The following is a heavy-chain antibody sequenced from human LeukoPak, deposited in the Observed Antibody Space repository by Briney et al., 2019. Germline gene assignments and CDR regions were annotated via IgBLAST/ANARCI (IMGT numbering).Heavy chain of an antibody. CDR2: IYYSGST. CDR3: ARQARSDYVLYYFDY. Sequence: SETLSLTCTVSGGSISSSSYYWGWIRQPPGKGLEWIGSIYYSGSTYYNPSLKSRVTISVDTSKNQFSLKLSSVTAADTAVYYCARQARSDYVLYYFDYWGQGTLVTVSS. D-gene: IGHD4-17*01. V-gene: IGHV4-39*01. CDR1: GGSISSSSYY. J-gene: IGHJ4*02.